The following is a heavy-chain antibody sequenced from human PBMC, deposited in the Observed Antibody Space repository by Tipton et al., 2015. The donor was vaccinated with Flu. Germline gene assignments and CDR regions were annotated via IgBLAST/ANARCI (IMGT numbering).Heavy chain of an antibody. CDR2: MNPNNGNT. Sequence: QLVQSGAEVKKPGASVKVSCKASGYTFTSYDINWVRQATGQGLEWMGWMNPNNGNTNYAQKLQGRVTMTTDTSTSTAYMELRSLRSDDTSVYYCARDHYYDSSGYYYVGYYYYYGMDVWGQGSPVPVSS. CDR3: ARDHYYDSSGYYYVGYYYYYGMDV. D-gene: IGHD3-22*01. J-gene: IGHJ6*02. CDR1: GYTFTSYD. V-gene: IGHV1-18*01.